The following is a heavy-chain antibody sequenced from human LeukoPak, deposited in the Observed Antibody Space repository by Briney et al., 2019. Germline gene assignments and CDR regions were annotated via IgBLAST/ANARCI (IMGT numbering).Heavy chain of an antibody. CDR3: AKDRMVRGVGDFDY. CDR2: IYSGGYT. V-gene: IGHV3-53*01. CDR1: GFTVSSNY. Sequence: PGGSLRLSCAASGFTVSSNYMSWVRQAPGKGLEWVSVIYSGGYTYYADSVKGRFTISRDNSKNTLYLQMNSLRAEDTAVYYCAKDRMVRGVGDFDYWGQGTLVTVSS. D-gene: IGHD3-10*01. J-gene: IGHJ4*02.